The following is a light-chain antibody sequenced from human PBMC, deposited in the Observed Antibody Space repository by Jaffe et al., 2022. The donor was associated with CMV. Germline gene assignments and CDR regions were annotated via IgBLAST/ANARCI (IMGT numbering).Light chain of an antibody. CDR2: MNN. J-gene: IGLJ3*02. Sequence: QSVLTQPPSVSGTPGQRVTISCSGSISNIGSDYVFWYQQVPGTAPKLLIYMNNQRPSGVPARFSGSKSGTSASLAISGLRSEDEADYYCAAWDDSLTGRVFGGGTKVTVL. CDR3: AAWDDSLTGRV. V-gene: IGLV1-47*01. CDR1: ISNIGSDY.